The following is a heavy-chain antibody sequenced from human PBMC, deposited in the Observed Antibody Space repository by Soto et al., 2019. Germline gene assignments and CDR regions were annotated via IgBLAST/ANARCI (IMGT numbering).Heavy chain of an antibody. Sequence: QVQLVQSGAEVKKPGASVKVSCKASGYTFTSYGISWVRQAPGQGLEWMGWISAYNGNTNYAQKLQGRVTMTTDTSKSKGYMEVRSLRSDDTAVYYCARVSGGSLDTKDYWGQGTLVTVSS. J-gene: IGHJ4*02. D-gene: IGHD2-15*01. CDR1: GYTFTSYG. CDR3: ARVSGGSLDTKDY. V-gene: IGHV1-18*04. CDR2: ISAYNGNT.